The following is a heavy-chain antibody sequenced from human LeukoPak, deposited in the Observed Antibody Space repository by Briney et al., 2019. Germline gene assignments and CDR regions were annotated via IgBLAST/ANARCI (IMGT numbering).Heavy chain of an antibody. CDR2: ISGSGGST. Sequence: PGGSLSLACAASGFTFSSYAMSWVRQAPGKWLEWVSAISGSGGSTYYADSVKGRFTISRDNSKNTLYLQMNSLRAEDTTVYYCAKDQPLSSSSEPDYWGQGTLVTVSS. D-gene: IGHD6-6*01. CDR1: GFTFSSYA. CDR3: AKDQPLSSSSEPDY. V-gene: IGHV3-23*01. J-gene: IGHJ4*02.